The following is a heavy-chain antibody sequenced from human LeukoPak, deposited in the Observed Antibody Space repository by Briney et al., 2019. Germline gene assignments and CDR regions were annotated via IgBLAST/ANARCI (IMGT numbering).Heavy chain of an antibody. CDR3: AKHSMPRGVLDY. J-gene: IGHJ4*02. CDR2: IGASGNST. V-gene: IGHV3-23*01. D-gene: IGHD3-10*01. Sequence: SGGSLRLSCAASGFTFSRFGMSWVRQAPGKGLEWVSSIGASGNSTDYAASVKGRFTIARDNSKNILYLQMNSLSAEDTAIYYCAKHSMPRGVLDYWGQGSLVTVSS. CDR1: GFTFSRFG.